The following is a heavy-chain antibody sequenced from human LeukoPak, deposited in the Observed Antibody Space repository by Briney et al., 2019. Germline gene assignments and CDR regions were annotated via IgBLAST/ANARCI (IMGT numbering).Heavy chain of an antibody. Sequence: GGSLRLSCAASGFTFSSYAMSWVRQAPGKGLEWVSAISGSGGSTYYADSVKGRFTISRDNSKNTLYLQMNSLRAEDTAVYYCAKVTGNFEELPWYYYYYGMDVWGQGTTVTVSS. V-gene: IGHV3-23*01. CDR1: GFTFSSYA. D-gene: IGHD1-26*01. CDR2: ISGSGGST. CDR3: AKVTGNFEELPWYYYYYGMDV. J-gene: IGHJ6*02.